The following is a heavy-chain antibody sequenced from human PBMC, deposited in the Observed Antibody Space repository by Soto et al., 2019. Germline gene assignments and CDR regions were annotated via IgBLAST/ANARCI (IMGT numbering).Heavy chain of an antibody. CDR2: IKSKTDGGTT. D-gene: IGHD2-2*01. Sequence: PGGSLRLSCAASGFTFSNAWMNWVRQAPGKGLEWVGRIKSKTDGGTTDYAAPVKGRFTISRDDSKNTLYLQMNSLKTEDTAVYYCTKAVEYCSSIRCYVDYYYGMDVCGQGYTVTVSS. CDR1: GFTFSNAW. V-gene: IGHV3-15*07. CDR3: TKAVEYCSSIRCYVDYYYGMDV. J-gene: IGHJ6*02.